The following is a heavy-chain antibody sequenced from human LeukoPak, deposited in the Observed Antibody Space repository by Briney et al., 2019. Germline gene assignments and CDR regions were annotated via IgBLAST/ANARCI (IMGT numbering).Heavy chain of an antibody. Sequence: GGSLRLSCAASGFTFSSYSMNWVRQAPGKGLEWVSSISSSSSYIYYADSVEGRFTISRDNAKNSLYLQMNSLRAEDTAVYYCARDGGSGAVGYWGQGTLVTVSS. V-gene: IGHV3-21*01. J-gene: IGHJ4*02. D-gene: IGHD1-26*01. CDR1: GFTFSSYS. CDR2: ISSSSSYI. CDR3: ARDGGSGAVGY.